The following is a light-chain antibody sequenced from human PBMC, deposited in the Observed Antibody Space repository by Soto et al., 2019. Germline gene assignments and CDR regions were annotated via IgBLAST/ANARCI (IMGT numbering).Light chain of an antibody. CDR3: QQCNNWPLT. V-gene: IGKV3-15*01. Sequence: EIVMTQSPATLSVSPGERATLSCRASESVSSNLAWYQQKPGQAPRLLIYGASTRATGIPARFSGSGSGTEFTLTISSLHSEDVAVYYCQQCNNWPLTFGQGTRVEIK. CDR2: GAS. CDR1: ESVSSN. J-gene: IGKJ1*01.